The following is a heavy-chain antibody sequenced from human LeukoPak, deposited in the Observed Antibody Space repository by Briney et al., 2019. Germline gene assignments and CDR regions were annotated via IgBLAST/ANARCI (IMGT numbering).Heavy chain of an antibody. D-gene: IGHD6-19*01. CDR2: ISYDGSNK. J-gene: IGHJ3*02. CDR3: ASGVKWLVGRHAFEI. V-gene: IGHV3-30-3*01. Sequence: GGSLRLSCAASGFTFSSYAMHWVRQAPGKGLEWVAVISYDGSNKYYADSVKGRFTISRDNSKNTLYLQMNSLRAEDTAVYSCASGVKWLVGRHAFEIWGQGKMVTVSS. CDR1: GFTFSSYA.